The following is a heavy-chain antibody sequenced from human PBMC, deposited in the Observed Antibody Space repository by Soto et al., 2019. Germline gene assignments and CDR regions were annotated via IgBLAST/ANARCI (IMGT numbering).Heavy chain of an antibody. CDR2: INPNSGGT. CDR1: GYTFTGYY. J-gene: IGHJ5*02. D-gene: IGHD2-15*01. CDR3: ARGGDLYCSGGSCYSWFDP. Sequence: QVQLVQSGAEVKKPGASVKVSCKASGYTFTGYYMHWVRPAPGQGPEWMGWINPNSGGTNYAQKFQGWVTMTRDTSISTAYMELSRLRSDDTAVYYCARGGDLYCSGGSCYSWFDPWGQGTLVTVSS. V-gene: IGHV1-2*04.